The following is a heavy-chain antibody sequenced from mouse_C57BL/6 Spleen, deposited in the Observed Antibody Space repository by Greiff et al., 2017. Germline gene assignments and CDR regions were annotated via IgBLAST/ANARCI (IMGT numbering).Heavy chain of an antibody. CDR2: IHPNSGST. CDR3: ARGGSSYAYAMDY. Sequence: QVQLKQPGAELVKPGASVKLSCKASGYTFTSYWMHWVKQRPGQGLEWIGMIHPNSGSTNYNEKFKSKATLTVDKSSSTAYMQLSSLTSEDSAVYYCARGGSSYAYAMDYWGQGTSVTVSS. V-gene: IGHV1-64*01. J-gene: IGHJ4*01. D-gene: IGHD1-1*01. CDR1: GYTFTSYW.